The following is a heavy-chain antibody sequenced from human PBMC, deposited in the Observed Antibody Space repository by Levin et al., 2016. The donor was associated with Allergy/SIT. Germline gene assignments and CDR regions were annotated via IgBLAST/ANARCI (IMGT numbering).Heavy chain of an antibody. CDR2: ISFDGSNK. CDR1: GFTFRTSA. V-gene: IGHV3-30-3*01. J-gene: IGHJ6*02. CDR3: AKGLFITTYGMDV. D-gene: IGHD3-22*01. Sequence: GGSLRLSCAASGFTFRTSAMHWIRQAPGRGLEWVAVISFDGSNKYYADSVKGRFTISRDNSKNTLYLQMNSLRAEDTAVYYCAKGLFITTYGMDVWGQGTTVTSP.